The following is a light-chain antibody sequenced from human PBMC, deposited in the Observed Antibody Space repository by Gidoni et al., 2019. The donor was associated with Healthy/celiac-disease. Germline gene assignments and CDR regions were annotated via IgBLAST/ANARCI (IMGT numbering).Light chain of an antibody. Sequence: DIQMTHSPSSLSPSVGDRVTLTCPASQDISNYLNWYQQKTGKAPKLLIYDASNLETGVPSRFSGSGSGTEFTLTISSLQPEDIATYYCQQYDNLPRTFGQGTKVEIK. V-gene: IGKV1-33*01. CDR2: DAS. J-gene: IGKJ1*01. CDR3: QQYDNLPRT. CDR1: QDISNY.